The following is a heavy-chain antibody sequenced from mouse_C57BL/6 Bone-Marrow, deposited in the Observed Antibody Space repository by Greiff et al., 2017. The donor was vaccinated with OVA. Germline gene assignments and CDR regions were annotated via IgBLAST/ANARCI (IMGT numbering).Heavy chain of an antibody. J-gene: IGHJ1*03. CDR3: ARDGDYGSTWYFDV. D-gene: IGHD1-1*01. V-gene: IGHV3-5*01. CDR1: GISITTGNYR. CDR2: IYYSGTI. Sequence: EVKLVESGPGLVKPSQTVFLTCTVTGISITTGNYRWSWIRQFPGNKLEWIGYIYYSGTITYNPSLTSRTTITRDTPKNQFFLEMNSLTAEDTATYYGARDGDYGSTWYFDVWGTGTTVTVSS.